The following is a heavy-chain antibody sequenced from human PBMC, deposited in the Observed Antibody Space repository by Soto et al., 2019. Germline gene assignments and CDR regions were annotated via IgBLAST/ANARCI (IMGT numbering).Heavy chain of an antibody. CDR2: IYYSGST. CDR3: ARHVSPYKPFDY. Sequence: QVQLQQWGAGLLKPSQTLSLTCTVSGGSISGGGYYWSWIRQHPGKGLEWIGYIYYSGSTYYNPSLKSRITISIDTSKNQFSLKLSSVTAADTAVYYCARHVSPYKPFDYWGQGTLVTVSS. CDR1: GGSISGGGYY. J-gene: IGHJ4*02. V-gene: IGHV4-31*03. D-gene: IGHD1-1*01.